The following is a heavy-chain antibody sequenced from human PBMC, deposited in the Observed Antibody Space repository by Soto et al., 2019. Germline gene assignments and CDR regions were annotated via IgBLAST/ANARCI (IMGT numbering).Heavy chain of an antibody. Sequence: PSETLSLTCTVSGGSISTYYWTWIRQTPGKGLEWVGDIFYTGVTNYNPSLKSRVTMSVDTSKNQISLKLSSVTAADSALYYCAGAQPTFYFWGPGKMVTVSS. J-gene: IGHJ3*01. CDR1: GGSISTYY. V-gene: IGHV4-59*01. CDR3: AGAQPTFYF. CDR2: IFYTGVT.